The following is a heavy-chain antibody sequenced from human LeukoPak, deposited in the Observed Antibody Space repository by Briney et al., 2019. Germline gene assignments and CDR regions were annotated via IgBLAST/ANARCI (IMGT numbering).Heavy chain of an antibody. J-gene: IGHJ4*02. CDR2: IYYSGSA. Sequence: PSETLSLTCTVSGGSISSSSYYWGWIRQPPGKGLEWIGSIYYSGSAYYNSSLKSRVTISVDTSKNQFSLKLSSVTAADTAVYYCARGYYYDSSGYLYYFDYWGQGALVTVSS. V-gene: IGHV4-39*07. CDR3: ARGYYYDSSGYLYYFDY. CDR1: GGSISSSSYY. D-gene: IGHD3-22*01.